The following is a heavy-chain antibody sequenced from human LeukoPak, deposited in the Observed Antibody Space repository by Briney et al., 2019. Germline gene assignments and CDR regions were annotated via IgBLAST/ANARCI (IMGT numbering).Heavy chain of an antibody. V-gene: IGHV4-39*06. CDR3: ARDLYTVDIVATGPDSMDV. Sequence: SETLSLTCTVSGGSISSSSYYWGWIRQPPGKGLEWIGSIYYSGSTYYNPSLKSRVTISVDTSKNQFPLKLSSVTAVDTAVYYCARDLYTVDIVATGPDSMDVWGQGTTVTVSS. J-gene: IGHJ6*02. CDR2: IYYSGST. CDR1: GGSISSSSYY. D-gene: IGHD5-12*01.